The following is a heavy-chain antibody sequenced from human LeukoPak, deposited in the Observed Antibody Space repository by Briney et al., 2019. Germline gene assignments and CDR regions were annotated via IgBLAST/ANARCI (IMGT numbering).Heavy chain of an antibody. D-gene: IGHD5-12*01. CDR2: ISGLSSYI. J-gene: IGHJ4*02. CDR3: ARAYSGYDSVFDY. CDR1: GFTFDDYA. V-gene: IGHV3-21*01. Sequence: GGSLRLSCAASGFTFDDYAMHWVRQAPGKGLEWVSSISGLSSYIYYADSVKGRFTVSRDNAKNSLYLQMNSLRAEDTAVYYCARAYSGYDSVFDYWGQGTLVTVSS.